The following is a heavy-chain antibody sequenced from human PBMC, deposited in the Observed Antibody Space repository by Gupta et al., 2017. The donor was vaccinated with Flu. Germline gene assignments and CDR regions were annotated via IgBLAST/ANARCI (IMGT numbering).Heavy chain of an antibody. CDR1: GDSINSHY. J-gene: IGHJ4*02. CDR2: VHYSGDS. D-gene: IGHD1-26*01. CDR3: ARDIGWVGSKEYFDY. V-gene: IGHV4-59*11. Sequence: QVQLQESGPGLVKPSETLSLTCTVSGDSINSHYWSWIRQPPGRGLEWIGQVHYSGDSNYNSSLKSRLTMAVDTSKNQFSLNLKSVTAADTAIYYCARDIGWVGSKEYFDYWGQGILVTVSS.